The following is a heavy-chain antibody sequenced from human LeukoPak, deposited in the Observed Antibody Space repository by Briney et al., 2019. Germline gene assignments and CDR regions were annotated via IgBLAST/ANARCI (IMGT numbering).Heavy chain of an antibody. CDR3: ARDGRSFGIAVAGSFDY. J-gene: IGHJ4*02. CDR1: GFTFSDHY. V-gene: IGHV3-72*01. Sequence: PGGSLRLSCAASGFTFSDHYMDWVRQAPGKGLEWVGRTRNKANSYTTEYAASVKGRFTISRDDSKNSLYLQMNSLKTEDTAVYYCARDGRSFGIAVAGSFDYWGQGTLVTVSS. D-gene: IGHD6-19*01. CDR2: TRNKANSYTT.